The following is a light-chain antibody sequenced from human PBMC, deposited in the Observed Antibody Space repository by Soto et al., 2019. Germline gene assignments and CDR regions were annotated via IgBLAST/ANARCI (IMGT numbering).Light chain of an antibody. J-gene: IGKJ1*01. CDR1: QNILYSSDNKNN. V-gene: IGKV4-1*01. CDR3: QQYYGSPWT. Sequence: DIVMTQSPDSLAVSLGERATINCKSSQNILYSSDNKNNLAWYQQKPGQPPKLLVYWASTRTSGVPDRFSGRGSGTDFTLTISSLQAEDGAVYYCQQYYGSPWTFGQGTKVEIK. CDR2: WAS.